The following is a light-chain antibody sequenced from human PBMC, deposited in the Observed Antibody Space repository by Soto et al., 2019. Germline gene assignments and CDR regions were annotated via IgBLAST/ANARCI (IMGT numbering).Light chain of an antibody. J-gene: IGLJ2*01. V-gene: IGLV1-40*01. CDR1: SSNIGAGYA. CDR3: QSYDTRLSAVV. Sequence: QDVLTQPPSVSGAPGQRLTIACTGSSSNIGAGYAVHWHQHLPGRAPKLLVYGDNNRPSGVPDRFSGSESGTSAYLTITGLQAEDEAHYYCQSYDTRLSAVVFGGGTKLTVL. CDR2: GDN.